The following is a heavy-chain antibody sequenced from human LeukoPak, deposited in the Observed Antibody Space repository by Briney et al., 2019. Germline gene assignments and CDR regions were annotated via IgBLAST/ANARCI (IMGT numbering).Heavy chain of an antibody. CDR2: IRSKANGYAT. J-gene: IGHJ4*02. Sequence: GGSLRPSCAASGFTFSGSAMHWVRQASGKGLEWVGRIRSKANGYATAYAASVKGRFTISRDDSRNTAYLQMNSLKTEDTAVYYCTRLSPDFWSGYTFDYWGQGTLVTVSS. CDR1: GFTFSGSA. V-gene: IGHV3-73*01. CDR3: TRLSPDFWSGYTFDY. D-gene: IGHD3-3*01.